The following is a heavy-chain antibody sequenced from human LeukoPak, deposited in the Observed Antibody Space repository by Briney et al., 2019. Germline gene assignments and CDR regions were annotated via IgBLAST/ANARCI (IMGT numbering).Heavy chain of an antibody. CDR1: GYTFTSYD. CDR3: AGATYDSSQCDY. D-gene: IGHD3-22*01. V-gene: IGHV1-8*01. J-gene: IGHJ4*02. Sequence: ASVKVSCKASGYTFTSYDISWVRQAPGQGLEWMGWMNPHSGNTGYAQKFQGRVTMTRDTSISTAYMELSRLRSDDTAVYYCAGATYDSSQCDYWGQGTLVTVSS. CDR2: MNPHSGNT.